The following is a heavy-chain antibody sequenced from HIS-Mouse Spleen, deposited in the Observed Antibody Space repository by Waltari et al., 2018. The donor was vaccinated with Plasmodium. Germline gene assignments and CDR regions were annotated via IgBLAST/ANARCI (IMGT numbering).Heavy chain of an antibody. V-gene: IGHV3-7*01. CDR3: ASSWYWYFDL. D-gene: IGHD6-13*01. J-gene: IGHJ2*01. CDR2: IKQDGSEK. CDR1: GFTFSSYW. Sequence: EVQLVESGGGLVKPGGSLRHSCADSGFTFSSYWMCWVSQAPGKGLEWVANIKQDGSEKYYVDSVKGRFTISRDNAKNSLYLQMNSLRAEDTAVYYCASSWYWYFDLWGRGTLVTVSS.